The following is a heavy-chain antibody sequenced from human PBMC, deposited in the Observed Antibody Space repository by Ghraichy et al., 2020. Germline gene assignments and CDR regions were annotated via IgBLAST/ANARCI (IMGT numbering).Heavy chain of an antibody. V-gene: IGHV3-23*01. CDR1: GFTFSSYA. D-gene: IGHD6-6*01. CDR2: ISGSGGST. J-gene: IGHJ4*02. Sequence: GGSLRLSCAASGFTFSSYAMSWVRQAPGKGLEWVSAISGSGGSTYYADSVKGRFTISRDNSKNTLYLQMNSLRAEDTAVYYCAKVVGAYSSSSVFDYWGQGTLVTVSS. CDR3: AKVVGAYSSSSVFDY.